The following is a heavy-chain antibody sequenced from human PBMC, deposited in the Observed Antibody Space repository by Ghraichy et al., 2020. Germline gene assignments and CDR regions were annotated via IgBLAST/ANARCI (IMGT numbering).Heavy chain of an antibody. CDR1: GFTFDDYT. D-gene: IGHD3-22*01. V-gene: IGHV3-43*01. CDR3: AKGYYDSSPWYFDY. J-gene: IGHJ4*02. CDR2: ISWDGDST. Sequence: GGSLRLSCAASGFTFDDYTMHWVRQAPGKGLEWVSLISWDGDSTYYADSVKGRFTISRDNSKNSLYLQMNSLRTEDTALYYCAKGYYDSSPWYFDYWGQGTLVTVSS.